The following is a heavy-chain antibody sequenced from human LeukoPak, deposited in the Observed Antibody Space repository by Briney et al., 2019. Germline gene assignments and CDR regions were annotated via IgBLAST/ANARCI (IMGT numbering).Heavy chain of an antibody. V-gene: IGHV3-7*05. J-gene: IGHJ4*02. CDR1: GFTFNTYW. CDR2: IKQDGSEK. Sequence: QAGGSLRLSCAASGFTFNTYWMSWVREAPGRGLEWVANIKQDGSEKSYVDSAKGRFTISRDNAQNSLFLQMNSLRAEDTAVYYCARISVHYGDLFDCWGQGILVTVSS. D-gene: IGHD4-17*01. CDR3: ARISVHYGDLFDC.